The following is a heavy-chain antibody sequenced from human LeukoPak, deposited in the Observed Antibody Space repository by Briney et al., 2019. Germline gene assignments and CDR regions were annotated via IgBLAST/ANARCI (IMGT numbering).Heavy chain of an antibody. J-gene: IGHJ4*02. CDR2: IKSKTDGGTT. CDR1: GFTFSNAW. D-gene: IGHD3-22*01. Sequence: PGGSLRLSCAASGFTFSNAWMSCVRRAPGKGLEWVGRIKSKTDGGTTDYAAPVKGRFTIARDDSKNTLYLQMNSLKTEDTAVYYCTTEDSSGYYYDRYFDYWGQGTLVTVSS. CDR3: TTEDSSGYYYDRYFDY. V-gene: IGHV3-15*01.